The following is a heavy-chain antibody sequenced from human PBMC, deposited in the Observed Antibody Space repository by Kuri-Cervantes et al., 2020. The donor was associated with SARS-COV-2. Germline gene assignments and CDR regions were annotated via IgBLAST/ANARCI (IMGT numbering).Heavy chain of an antibody. CDR1: GYSFTSYW. CDR2: IYPHDSDR. V-gene: IGHV5-51*01. CDR3: AKLRVYDYVWGSNRYSAHYYNALDV. Sequence: GESLKISCKGSGYSFTSYWIGWVRQMPGKGLEWMGIIYPHDSDRRYSPSFQGQVTISADKSISTAYLQWSSLKASDTAMYYCAKLRVYDYVWGSNRYSAHYYNALDVWGQGNTVNVSS. J-gene: IGHJ6*02. D-gene: IGHD3-16*02.